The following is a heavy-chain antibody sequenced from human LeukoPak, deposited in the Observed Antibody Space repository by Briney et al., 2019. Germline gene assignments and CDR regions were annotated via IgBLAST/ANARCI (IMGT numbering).Heavy chain of an antibody. CDR1: GGSISSGGYY. Sequence: SQTLSLTCTVSGGSISSGGYYWSWIRQHPGKGLEWIGYIYYSGSTYYNPSLKSRVTISVDTSKNQFSLKLSSVTAADTAVYYCARGGRCSGGSCYSSPFDYWGHGTLVTVSS. J-gene: IGHJ4*01. CDR2: IYYSGST. CDR3: ARGGRCSGGSCYSSPFDY. V-gene: IGHV4-31*03. D-gene: IGHD2-15*01.